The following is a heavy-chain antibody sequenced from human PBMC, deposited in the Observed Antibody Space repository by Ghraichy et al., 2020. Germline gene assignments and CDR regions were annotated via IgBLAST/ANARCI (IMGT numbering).Heavy chain of an antibody. CDR3: AKKRANSGYGACDY. Sequence: GGSLRLSCAASGFTLSTYGMRWVRQAPGKGLEWVSSISASGGSINYADSVKGRFTISRDTSKNTLYLQMNSLRAEDTAVFYCAKKRANSGYGACDYWGQGILVTVSS. D-gene: IGHD5-12*01. CDR2: ISASGGSI. V-gene: IGHV3-23*01. J-gene: IGHJ4*02. CDR1: GFTLSTYG.